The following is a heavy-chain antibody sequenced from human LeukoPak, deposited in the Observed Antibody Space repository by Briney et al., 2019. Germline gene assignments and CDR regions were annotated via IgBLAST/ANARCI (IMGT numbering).Heavy chain of an antibody. Sequence: GGSLRLSCAASGFTFSSYSMNWVRQAPGKGLEWVSSISSSSSYIYYADSVKGRFTISRDNAKNSLYLQMNSLRAEDTAVYYCARGGMWAAAGGGLPHFDYWGQGTLVTVSS. J-gene: IGHJ4*02. CDR3: ARGGMWAAAGGGLPHFDY. V-gene: IGHV3-21*01. CDR1: GFTFSSYS. CDR2: ISSSSSYI. D-gene: IGHD6-13*01.